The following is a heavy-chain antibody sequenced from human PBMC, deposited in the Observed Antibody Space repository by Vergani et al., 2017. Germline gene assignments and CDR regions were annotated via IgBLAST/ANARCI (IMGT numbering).Heavy chain of an antibody. CDR2: IIPILGIA. CDR1: GGTFSSDT. V-gene: IGHV1-69*02. Sequence: QVQLGQSGAEVKKPGSSVKVSCKASGGTFSSDTISWVRQATGQGLEWMGRIIPILGIANYAQKFQGRVTITADKSTSPAYMDLSSLRSEDTAVYYCASSPYISGWSIDYWGQGTLVTVSS. D-gene: IGHD6-19*01. CDR3: ASSPYISGWSIDY. J-gene: IGHJ4*02.